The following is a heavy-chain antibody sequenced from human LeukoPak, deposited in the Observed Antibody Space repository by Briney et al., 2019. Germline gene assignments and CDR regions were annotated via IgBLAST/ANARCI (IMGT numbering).Heavy chain of an antibody. CDR1: GFTFSSYA. CDR3: ARDHGVEMATVY. D-gene: IGHD5-24*01. V-gene: IGHV3-30-3*01. Sequence: GGSLRLSCAASGFTFSSYAMHWVRQAPGKGLEWVAVISYDGSNKYYADSVKGRFTISRDNPKNTLYLQMNSLRAEDTAVYYCARDHGVEMATVYWGQGTLVTVSS. CDR2: ISYDGSNK. J-gene: IGHJ4*02.